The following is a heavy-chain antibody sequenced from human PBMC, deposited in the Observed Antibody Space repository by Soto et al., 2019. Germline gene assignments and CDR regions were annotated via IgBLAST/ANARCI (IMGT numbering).Heavy chain of an antibody. V-gene: IGHV3-23*01. D-gene: IGHD5-12*01. CDR2: ILGTGGFT. CDR1: GFTFNKYA. Sequence: EVQVLESGGGLVQPGGSLRLSRAASGFTFNKYAMSWVRQAPGKGLEWVSTILGTGGFTYYADSVKGRFTISRDNSKNTVKLQMNSLGAEDTAVYYCAKAGYSSYEVDYWGQGALVTVSA. J-gene: IGHJ4*02. CDR3: AKAGYSSYEVDY.